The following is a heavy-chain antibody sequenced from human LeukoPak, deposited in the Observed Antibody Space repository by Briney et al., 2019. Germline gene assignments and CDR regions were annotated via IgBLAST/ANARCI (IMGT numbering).Heavy chain of an antibody. Sequence: TXXVXGGSXXXSSYYWGWIRQPPGKGLEWIGSIYYSGSTYYNPSLKSRVTISVNTSKNQFSLKLSSVTAADTAVYYCARSYGSGSSDFDYWGQGTLVTVSS. J-gene: IGHJ4*02. CDR1: GGSXXXSSYY. V-gene: IGHV4-39*01. D-gene: IGHD3-10*01. CDR2: IYYSGST. CDR3: ARSYGSGSSDFDY.